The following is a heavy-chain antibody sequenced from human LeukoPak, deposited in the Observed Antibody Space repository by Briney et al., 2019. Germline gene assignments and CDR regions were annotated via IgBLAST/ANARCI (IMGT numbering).Heavy chain of an antibody. CDR2: ISYDGGNI. V-gene: IGHV3-30-3*01. D-gene: IGHD6-19*01. Sequence: GGSLRLSCQTSGFTFEHYAMHWVRQAPGKGLEWVSLISYDGGNINYADSVKGRFTISRDSSKDTLYLQMSSLRAEDTAVYYCARDPPFTSGWAQNLLDYWGQGSLVTVSS. J-gene: IGHJ4*02. CDR3: ARDPPFTSGWAQNLLDY. CDR1: GFTFEHYA.